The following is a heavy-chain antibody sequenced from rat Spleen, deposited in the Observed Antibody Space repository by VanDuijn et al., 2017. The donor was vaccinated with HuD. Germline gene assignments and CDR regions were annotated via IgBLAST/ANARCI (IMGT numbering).Heavy chain of an antibody. CDR3: ARLSTIAAIWGLPGY. D-gene: IGHD1-2*01. J-gene: IGHJ2*01. CDR1: GFTFSSYG. Sequence: EVQLVESDGDIVRPGRSLKLSCAASGFTFSSYGMAWVRQAPTKGLEWVASISTGGGNTYYRDSVKGRFTISRDNAKSTLYLQMDSLRSEDTATYYCARLSTIAAIWGLPGYWGQGVMVTVSS. V-gene: IGHV5S13*01. CDR2: ISTGGGNT.